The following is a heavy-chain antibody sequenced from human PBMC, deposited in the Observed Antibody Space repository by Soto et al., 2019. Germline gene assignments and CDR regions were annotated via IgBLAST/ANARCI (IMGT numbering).Heavy chain of an antibody. V-gene: IGHV1-2*04. J-gene: IGHJ6*02. CDR3: ARANGSGSYPYYYYGMDV. CDR2: INPNSGGT. Sequence: ASVKVSCKASGYTFTGYYMHWVRQAPGQGLEWMGWINPNSGGTNYAQKFQGWVTMTWDTSISTAYMELSRLRSDDTAVYYCARANGSGSYPYYYYGMDVWGQGTTVTVSS. D-gene: IGHD3-10*01. CDR1: GYTFTGYY.